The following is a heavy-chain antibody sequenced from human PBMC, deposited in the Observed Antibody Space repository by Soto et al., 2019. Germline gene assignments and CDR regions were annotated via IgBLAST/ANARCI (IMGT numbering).Heavy chain of an antibody. J-gene: IGHJ4*02. CDR2: ISGSDGGA. D-gene: IGHD5-18*01. CDR3: ASGGLHGYTNGGLTYFHS. V-gene: IGHV3-23*01. CDR1: ELSSSNHA. Sequence: GGSLILSCAASELSSSNHAMTWVRQAPGKGLEWVSGISGSDGGAYYADSVKGRFTISRDNSRSTLYLQMNSLRVEDTAVYYCASGGLHGYTNGGLTYFHSWGQGTLVTVSS.